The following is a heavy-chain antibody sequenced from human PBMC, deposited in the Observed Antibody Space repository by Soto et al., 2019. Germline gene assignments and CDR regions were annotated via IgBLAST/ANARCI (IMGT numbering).Heavy chain of an antibody. CDR1: GGSIGSGAFY. V-gene: IGHV4-30-4*01. Sequence: SETLSLTCTVSGGSIGSGAFYWSWIRQPPGKGLEWIGNIYYSGSNYYNPSLKSRITISVDTSKKQFSLKLSSVTAAETAVYFCGSYIRRGWFDTWGQGTRVTVSA. J-gene: IGHJ5*02. CDR3: GSYIRRGWFDT. D-gene: IGHD3-10*01. CDR2: IYYSGSN.